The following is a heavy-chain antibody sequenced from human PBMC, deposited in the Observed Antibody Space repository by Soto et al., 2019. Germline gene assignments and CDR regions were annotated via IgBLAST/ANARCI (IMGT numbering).Heavy chain of an antibody. CDR3: ARGVAVVAGSYYYYYRMGV. D-gene: IGHD6-19*01. J-gene: IGHJ6*02. Sequence: SETLSLTCTVSGGSISSYYWSWIRQPPGKGLEWIGYIYYSGSTNYNPSLKSRVTISVDTSKNQFSLKLSSVTAADTAVYYCARGVAVVAGSYYYYYRMGVCAQGNTVTVS. CDR1: GGSISSYY. CDR2: IYYSGST. V-gene: IGHV4-59*01.